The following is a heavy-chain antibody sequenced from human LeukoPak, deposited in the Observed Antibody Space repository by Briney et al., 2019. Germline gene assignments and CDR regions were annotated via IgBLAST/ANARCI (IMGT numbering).Heavy chain of an antibody. CDR2: INIYDGNT. V-gene: IGHV1-18*01. CDR3: ARYPSARSGYYSGFDY. Sequence: ASVKVSCKASDYTFPNYGISWVRQAPGQGLEWMGWINIYDGNTNYAQNLQGRVTMTTDTSTSTAYTELRSLRFDDTAVYYCARYPSARSGYYSGFDYWGQGTLVPVSS. J-gene: IGHJ4*02. D-gene: IGHD3-22*01. CDR1: DYTFPNYG.